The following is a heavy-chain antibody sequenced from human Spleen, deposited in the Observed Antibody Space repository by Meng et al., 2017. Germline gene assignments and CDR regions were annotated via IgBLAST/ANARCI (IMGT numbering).Heavy chain of an antibody. V-gene: IGHV3-23*01. D-gene: IGHD3-10*01. J-gene: IGHJ3*02. Sequence: GESLKISCEISGFPVSANAMAWVRQAPGKGLEWVAAFNCGGTGTHYADSVKGRFTISRDNSKNTLYLQLNSLRVDDTAVYYCAKLTMVRGGIIRGAFDIWGRGTMVTVSS. CDR1: GFPVSANA. CDR3: AKLTMVRGGIIRGAFDI. CDR2: FNCGGTGT.